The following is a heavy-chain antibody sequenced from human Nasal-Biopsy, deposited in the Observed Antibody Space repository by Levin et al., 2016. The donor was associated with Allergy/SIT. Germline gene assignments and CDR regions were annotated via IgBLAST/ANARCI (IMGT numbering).Heavy chain of an antibody. CDR3: AKGSLWDSGGYYHWYFDL. Sequence: GGSLRLSCAASGFTFSSYAMSWVRQAPGDVGLEWVSAISDSGGNTYYADSVKGRFTISRDNSKNTLYLQMNSLRAEDTAVYYCAKGSLWDSGGYYHWYFDLWGRGALVTVSS. CDR2: ISDSGGNT. J-gene: IGHJ2*01. CDR1: GFTFSSYA. D-gene: IGHD3-22*01. V-gene: IGHV3-23*01.